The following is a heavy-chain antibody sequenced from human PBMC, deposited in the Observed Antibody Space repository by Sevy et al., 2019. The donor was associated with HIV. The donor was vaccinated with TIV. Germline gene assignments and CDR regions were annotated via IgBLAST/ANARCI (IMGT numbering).Heavy chain of an antibody. J-gene: IGHJ4*02. CDR1: GFTFSDFG. V-gene: IGHV3-7*01. Sequence: GGSLRLSCAASGFTFSDFGMQWVRQAPGKGLEWVANINQDASEIHYVDSVKGRFTISRDNAKNSLYLQMNSLRVEDTAVYYCARALYSSDSNWGQGTLVTVSS. D-gene: IGHD2-15*01. CDR2: INQDASEI. CDR3: ARALYSSDSN.